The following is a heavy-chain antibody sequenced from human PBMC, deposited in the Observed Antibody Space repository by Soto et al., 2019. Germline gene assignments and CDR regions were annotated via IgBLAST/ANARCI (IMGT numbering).Heavy chain of an antibody. D-gene: IGHD4-17*01. CDR3: SGADDGGNYGSFWFDP. Sequence: QVQLVQSGAEVKKPGSSVKVSCKASGGTFSSYAISWVRQAPGQGLEWMGGIIPIFGTANYAQKFQGRVTMTADESTSTAYMELCGLKSEDTAVYYCSGADDGGNYGSFWFDPWGQETLVVVSS. J-gene: IGHJ5*02. CDR2: IIPIFGTA. CDR1: GGTFSSYA. V-gene: IGHV1-69*19.